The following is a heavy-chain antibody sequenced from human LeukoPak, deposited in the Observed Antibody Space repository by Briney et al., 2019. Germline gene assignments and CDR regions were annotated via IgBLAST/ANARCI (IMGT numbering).Heavy chain of an antibody. Sequence: ASVKVSCKVSGYTLTELSMHWVRQAPGKGLEWMGGFDPEDGETIYAQKFQGRVTMTEDTSTDTAYMELSSLRSEDTAVYYCATPDTIRLGELSLDYWGQGTLVTVSS. CDR1: GYTLTELS. D-gene: IGHD3-16*02. CDR3: ATPDTIRLGELSLDY. V-gene: IGHV1-24*01. CDR2: FDPEDGET. J-gene: IGHJ4*02.